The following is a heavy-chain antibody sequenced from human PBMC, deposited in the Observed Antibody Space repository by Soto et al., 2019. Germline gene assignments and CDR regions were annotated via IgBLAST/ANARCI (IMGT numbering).Heavy chain of an antibody. D-gene: IGHD3-10*01. CDR1: GGTFSSYA. J-gene: IGHJ6*02. V-gene: IGHV1-69*13. CDR2: IIPIFGTA. CDR3: ASGWWFGEFVIPVGGPTYYYGMDV. Sequence: SVKVSCKASGGTFSSYAISWVRQAPGQGLEWMGGIIPIFGTANYAQKFQGRVTITADESTSTAYMELSSLRSEDTAVYYCASGWWFGEFVIPVGGPTYYYGMDVWGQGTTVTVSS.